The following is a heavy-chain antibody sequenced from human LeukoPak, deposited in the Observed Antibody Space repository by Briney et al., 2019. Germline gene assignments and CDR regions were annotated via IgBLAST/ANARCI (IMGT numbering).Heavy chain of an antibody. D-gene: IGHD5-24*01. CDR3: ARGRDGYSSRWDYFDY. CDR1: GFTFSSYW. CDR2: IKQDGSEK. Sequence: PGGSLRLSCAASGFTFSSYWMSWVRQAPGKGLEWVANIKQDGSEKYYVDSVKGRFTISRDNAKNSLYLQMNSLRAEDTAVYYCARGRDGYSSRWDYFDYWGQGTLVTVSS. J-gene: IGHJ4*02. V-gene: IGHV3-7*01.